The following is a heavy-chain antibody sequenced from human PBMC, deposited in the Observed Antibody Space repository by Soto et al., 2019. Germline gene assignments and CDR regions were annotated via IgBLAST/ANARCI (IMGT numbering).Heavy chain of an antibody. CDR1: GFNFDDYS. Sequence: GGSLRLSCAASGFNFDDYSMHWVRQAPGKGLEWVSLINWDGSNTYYADSVKGRFTISSDKSRNTVYLQMSSLRADDTAVYYCAKGHYYDNVGNWVANQAFDSWGQGSLVTVSS. CDR2: INWDGSNT. V-gene: IGHV3-43*01. D-gene: IGHD3-22*01. J-gene: IGHJ4*02. CDR3: AKGHYYDNVGNWVANQAFDS.